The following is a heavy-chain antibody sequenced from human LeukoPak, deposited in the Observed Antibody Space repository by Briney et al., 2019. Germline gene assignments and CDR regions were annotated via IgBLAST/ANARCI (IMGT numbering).Heavy chain of an antibody. CDR1: GYTFTSYD. CDR2: MNPNSGNT. J-gene: IGHJ5*02. V-gene: IGHV1-8*01. D-gene: IGHD3-3*01. CDR3: AGRIDEEYYDFWSGYYSNWFDP. Sequence: ASVKVSCKASGYTFTSYDINWVRQATGQGLEWMGWMNPNSGNTGYAQKFQGRVTMTRNTSISTAYMELSSLRSEDTAVYYCAGRIDEEYYDFWSGYYSNWFDPWGQGTLVTVSS.